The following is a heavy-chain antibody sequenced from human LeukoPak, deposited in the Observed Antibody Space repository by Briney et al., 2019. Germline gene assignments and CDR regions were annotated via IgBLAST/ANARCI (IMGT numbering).Heavy chain of an antibody. CDR1: GGSISSYY. D-gene: IGHD6-19*01. J-gene: IGHJ4*02. Sequence: PSETLSLTCTVSGGSISSYYWSWIRQPPGKGLEWIGYIYYSGSTNYNPSLKSRVTISVDTSKNQFSLKLSSVTAADTAVYYCARLSAVAGRSYWGQGTLVTVSS. CDR2: IYYSGST. CDR3: ARLSAVAGRSY. V-gene: IGHV4-59*12.